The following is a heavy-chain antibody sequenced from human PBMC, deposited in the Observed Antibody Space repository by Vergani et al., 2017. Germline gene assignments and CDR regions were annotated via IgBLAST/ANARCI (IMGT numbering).Heavy chain of an antibody. Sequence: VQLVESGGGLVKPGGSLRLSCAASGFTFSSYGMHWVRQAPGKGLEWVAFIRYDGSNKYYADSVKGRFTISRDNSKNTLYLQMNSLRAEDTAVYYCARERSYSSSSIIDYWGQGTLVTVSS. CDR3: ARERSYSSSSIIDY. D-gene: IGHD6-6*01. V-gene: IGHV3-30*02. J-gene: IGHJ4*02. CDR1: GFTFSSYG. CDR2: IRYDGSNK.